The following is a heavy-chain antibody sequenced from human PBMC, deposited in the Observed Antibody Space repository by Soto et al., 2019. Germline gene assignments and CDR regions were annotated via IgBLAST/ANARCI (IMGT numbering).Heavy chain of an antibody. CDR3: AKVGYDILTGYIRYYYGMDV. V-gene: IGHV3-48*01. Sequence: AGGSLRLSCVASGITFSSYSMNWVRQAPGKGLEWISYISDSSATIFYADSVKGRFTISRDNAKNSLFLQMNSLRAEDTAVYYCAKVGYDILTGYIRYYYGMDVWGQGTTVTVSS. CDR1: GITFSSYS. D-gene: IGHD3-9*01. CDR2: ISDSSATI. J-gene: IGHJ6*02.